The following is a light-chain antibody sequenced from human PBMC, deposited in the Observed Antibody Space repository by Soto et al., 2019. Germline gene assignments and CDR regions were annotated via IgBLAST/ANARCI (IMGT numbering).Light chain of an antibody. CDR2: EGS. CDR1: SSDIGSYNL. Sequence: QSALTQPASVSGSPGQSISISCTGTSSDIGSYNLVSWYQQHPGKAPKVMIYEGSKRPSGVSNRSSGSKSGNTASLTISGLQAEDEADYYCCSYADTSTLVFGGGTQLTVL. CDR3: CSYADTSTLV. J-gene: IGLJ2*01. V-gene: IGLV2-23*01.